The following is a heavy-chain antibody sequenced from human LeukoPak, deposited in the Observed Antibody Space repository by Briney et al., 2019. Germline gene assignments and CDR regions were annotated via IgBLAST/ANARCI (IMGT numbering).Heavy chain of an antibody. J-gene: IGHJ4*02. Sequence: PGGSLRLSCAASGFTFSSYAMSWVRQAPGKGLEWVSAISGSGGSTYYADSVKGRFTISRDNSKNTLYLQMNSLRAEDTAVYYCAKAHYYDSSGRGYFDYWGQGTLVTVSS. CDR2: ISGSGGST. CDR1: GFTFSSYA. CDR3: AKAHYYDSSGRGYFDY. D-gene: IGHD3-22*01. V-gene: IGHV3-23*01.